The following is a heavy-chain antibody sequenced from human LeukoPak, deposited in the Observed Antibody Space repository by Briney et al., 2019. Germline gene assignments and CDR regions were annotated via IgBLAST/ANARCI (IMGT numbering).Heavy chain of an antibody. CDR2: ISSSTSTI. J-gene: IGHJ3*01. CDR1: GFTFSTYG. CDR3: ARDPIGAAGSTRAFDV. D-gene: IGHD6-13*01. Sequence: GGSLRLSCAASGFTFSTYGMNWVRQAPGKGLEWVSYISSSTSTIYYADSVKGRFTISRDNSNNTLYLQMNSLSAEDTAVYYCARDPIGAAGSTRAFDVWGQGTTVTVSS. V-gene: IGHV3-48*01.